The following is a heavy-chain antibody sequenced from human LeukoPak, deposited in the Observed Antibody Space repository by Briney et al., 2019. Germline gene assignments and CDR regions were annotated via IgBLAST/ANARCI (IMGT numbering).Heavy chain of an antibody. CDR1: GFTFNSYA. D-gene: IGHD2-15*01. CDR2: ISYDGSIN. V-gene: IGHV3-30-3*01. CDR3: ARDRRYCSGGSCYFDYFFDY. Sequence: GGSLRLSCTASGFTFNSYAVHWDRQAPGKGLEWVAVISYDGSINFYVASVKGRFTISRDNSKNTLYLQMNSLRAEDTALYFCARDRRYCSGGSCYFDYFFDYWGQGTLVTVSS. J-gene: IGHJ4*02.